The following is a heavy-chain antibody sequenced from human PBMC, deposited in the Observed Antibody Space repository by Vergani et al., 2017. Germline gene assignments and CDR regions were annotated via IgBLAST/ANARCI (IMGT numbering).Heavy chain of an antibody. D-gene: IGHD1-26*01. Sequence: QLQLQESGPGLVKPSETLSLTCTVSGGSISSSSYYWGWIRQPPGKGLEWIGYIYYSGSTNYNPSLKSRVTISVDTSKNQFSLKLSSVTAADTAVYYCARGEGATVGGGRYWGQGTLVTVSS. CDR3: ARGEGATVGGGRY. J-gene: IGHJ4*02. CDR2: IYYSGST. CDR1: GGSISSSSYY. V-gene: IGHV4-61*05.